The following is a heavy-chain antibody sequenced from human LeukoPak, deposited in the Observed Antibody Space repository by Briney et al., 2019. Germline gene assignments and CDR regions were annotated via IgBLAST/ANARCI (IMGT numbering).Heavy chain of an antibody. J-gene: IGHJ4*02. Sequence: ASVKVSCKASGYTFIGYYMHWVRQAPGQGLEWMGWINPNSGATNYAQKFQGRVTMTRDTSLSTAYMELNSLTFDDTAIYYCAREDTYGEYRPFDFWGQGAPVTVSS. D-gene: IGHD5-18*01. V-gene: IGHV1-2*02. CDR1: GYTFIGYY. CDR3: AREDTYGEYRPFDF. CDR2: INPNSGAT.